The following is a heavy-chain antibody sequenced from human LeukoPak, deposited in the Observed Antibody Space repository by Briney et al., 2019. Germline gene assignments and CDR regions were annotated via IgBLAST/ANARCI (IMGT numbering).Heavy chain of an antibody. CDR1: GYTFTIYG. V-gene: IGHV1-18*01. Sequence: ASVKVSCKASGYTFTIYGISWVRQAPGQGLEWIGWISAYNGNTNYAQKLQGRVTMTTDTSTSTAYMELRSLRSDDTAVYYCARDSRDYDFWSGYYRSYFDYWGQGTLVTVSS. CDR2: ISAYNGNT. J-gene: IGHJ4*02. CDR3: ARDSRDYDFWSGYYRSYFDY. D-gene: IGHD3-3*01.